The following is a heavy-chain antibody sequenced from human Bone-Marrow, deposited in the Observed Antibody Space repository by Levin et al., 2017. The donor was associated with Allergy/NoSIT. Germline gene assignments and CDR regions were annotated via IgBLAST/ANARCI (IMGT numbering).Heavy chain of an antibody. J-gene: IGHJ6*02. V-gene: IGHV3-9*01. CDR1: GFTFTDYA. CDR2: VSWNSGTI. CDR3: ARLKDYGGNGYYYYGMDV. D-gene: IGHD4-23*01. Sequence: SLKISCAASGFTFTDYAIHWIRQAPGRGLEWVSGVSWNSGTIGYADSVKGRFTISRDNAKNSLYLQMNSLRTEDTALYFCARLKDYGGNGYYYYGMDVWGQGTTVTVSS.